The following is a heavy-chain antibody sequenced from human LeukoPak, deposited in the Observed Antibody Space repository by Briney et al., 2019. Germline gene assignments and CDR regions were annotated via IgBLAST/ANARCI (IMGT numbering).Heavy chain of an antibody. CDR2: INPSSGGT. CDR1: GYTFTGYN. Sequence: ASVKDSCKASGYTFTGYNMHWVRQAPGQGLEWMGWINPSSGGTNYAQKFQGRVTMTRDTSISTAYMELSRLRSDDTAVYYCARSMDIVATITQGYWGQGTLVTVSS. CDR3: ARSMDIVATITQGY. D-gene: IGHD5-12*01. V-gene: IGHV1-2*02. J-gene: IGHJ4*02.